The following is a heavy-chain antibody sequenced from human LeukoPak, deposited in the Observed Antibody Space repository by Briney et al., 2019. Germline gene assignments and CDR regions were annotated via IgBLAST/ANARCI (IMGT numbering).Heavy chain of an antibody. CDR2: INHSGST. D-gene: IGHD3-9*01. Sequence: PSETLSLTCAVYGGSFSGYYWSWIRQPPGKGLEWIGEINHSGSTNYNPSLKSRVTISVDTSKNQFSLKLSSVTAADTAVYYCARGAALRYFDWLSQSDAFDSWGQGTMVTVSS. V-gene: IGHV4-34*01. J-gene: IGHJ3*02. CDR1: GGSFSGYY. CDR3: ARGAALRYFDWLSQSDAFDS.